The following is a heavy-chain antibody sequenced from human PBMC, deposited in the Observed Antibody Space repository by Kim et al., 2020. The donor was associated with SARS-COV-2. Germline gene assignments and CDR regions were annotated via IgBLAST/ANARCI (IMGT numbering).Heavy chain of an antibody. CDR2: IKAYNGDT. D-gene: IGHD6-25*01. V-gene: IGHV1-18*01. Sequence: ASVKVSCTARRAPFNTYIISWVRQAPGQGLEWMGWIKAYNGDTNYAQKFQTRLTMTTDTSTNKAYMELGSLTSEDTAIYFCARDAALRHVQRRRGAARDFFCFGLDGWWQETSVTVSA. J-gene: IGHJ6*01. CDR3: ARDAALRHVQRRRGAARDFFCFGLDG. CDR1: RAPFNTYI.